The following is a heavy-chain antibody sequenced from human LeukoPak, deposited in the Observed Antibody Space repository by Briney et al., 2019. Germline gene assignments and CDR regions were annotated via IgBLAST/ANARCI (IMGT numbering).Heavy chain of an antibody. Sequence: GSSVKVSRKASGGTFSSYAISWVRQAPGQGLEWMGGIIPIFGTANYAQKFQGRVTITADESTSTAYMELSSLRSEDTAVYYCAREKDIVVVPAATGHFDYWGQGTLVTVSS. V-gene: IGHV1-69*01. J-gene: IGHJ4*02. CDR1: GGTFSSYA. D-gene: IGHD2-2*01. CDR3: AREKDIVVVPAATGHFDY. CDR2: IIPIFGTA.